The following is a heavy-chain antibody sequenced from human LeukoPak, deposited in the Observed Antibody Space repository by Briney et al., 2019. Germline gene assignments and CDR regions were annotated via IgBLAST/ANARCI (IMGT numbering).Heavy chain of an antibody. D-gene: IGHD2-2*01. CDR1: GGSFSGYY. J-gene: IGHJ5*02. V-gene: IGHV4-34*01. CDR3: ARASSGNTRTMSWFDP. Sequence: PSETLSLTCAVYGGSFSGYYWSWIRQPPRKGLEWIGEINHSGSTNYNPSLKSRVTISVDTSKNQFSLKLSSVTAADTAVYYCARASSGNTRTMSWFDPWGQGTLVTVSS. CDR2: INHSGST.